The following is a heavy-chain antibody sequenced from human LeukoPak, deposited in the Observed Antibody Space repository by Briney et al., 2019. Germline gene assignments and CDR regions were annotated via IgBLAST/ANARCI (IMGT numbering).Heavy chain of an antibody. V-gene: IGHV4-38-2*01. J-gene: IGHJ4*02. D-gene: IGHD3-10*01. CDR1: SYPISRGYY. Sequence: SETLSLTCGIASYPISRGYYWDWLRQCPEKGLEWIGNMYHSGNTYYNTSLKSRVAISVDTSKNQFSLKLSSVTAADTAVYYCARGPYGSGSKIDNLGQGILVTVSS. CDR2: MYHSGNT. CDR3: ARGPYGSGSKIDN.